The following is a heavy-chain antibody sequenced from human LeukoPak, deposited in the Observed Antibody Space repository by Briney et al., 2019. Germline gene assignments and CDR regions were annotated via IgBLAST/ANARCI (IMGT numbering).Heavy chain of an antibody. V-gene: IGHV3-53*01. CDR1: GFTVSSNY. J-gene: IGHJ4*02. CDR3: AKVIPAAIPFGFDY. Sequence: PGGSLRLSCAASGFTVSSNYMSWVRQAPGKGLEWVSVIYSGGSTYYADSVKGRFTISRDNSMNTLYLQMNSLRVEDTAVYFCAKVIPAAIPFGFDYWGQGTLVTVSS. D-gene: IGHD2-2*02. CDR2: IYSGGST.